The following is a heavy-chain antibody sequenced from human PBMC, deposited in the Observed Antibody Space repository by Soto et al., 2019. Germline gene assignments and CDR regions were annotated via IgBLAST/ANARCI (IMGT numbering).Heavy chain of an antibody. CDR1: GDSFSSNSAT. CDR2: TYYRSRWCN. Sequence: SQTLSLTCAISGDSFSSNSATWDWIRQCPSRGLEWLGRTYYRSRWCNDYAGSVKGRISINPDTSNNQFSLQLTSLSPDDTAGYYCARLRGDSWFDFWGQGTRVTVSS. V-gene: IGHV6-1*01. CDR3: ARLRGDSWFDF. J-gene: IGHJ5*01.